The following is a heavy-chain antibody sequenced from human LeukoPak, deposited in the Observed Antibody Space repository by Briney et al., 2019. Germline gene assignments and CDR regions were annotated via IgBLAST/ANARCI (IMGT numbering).Heavy chain of an antibody. Sequence: PSETLSLTCTVSGGSISSYYWSWLRQPPGKGLEWIGYIYYSGSTNYNPSLKSRVTISVDTSKNQFSLKLSSVTAADTAVYYCGRVSTDNNWGVTSYYMDVWGKGTTVTVSS. CDR3: GRVSTDNNWGVTSYYMDV. CDR1: GGSISSYY. CDR2: IYYSGST. V-gene: IGHV4-59*01. D-gene: IGHD7-27*01. J-gene: IGHJ6*03.